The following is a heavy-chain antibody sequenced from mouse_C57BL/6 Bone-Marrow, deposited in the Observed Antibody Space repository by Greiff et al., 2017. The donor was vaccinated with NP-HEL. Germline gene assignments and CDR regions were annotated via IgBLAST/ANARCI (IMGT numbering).Heavy chain of an antibody. V-gene: IGHV1-55*01. CDR2: VYPGSGST. Sequence: QVQLQQPGAELVKPGASVKMSCKASGYTFTSYWITWVKQRPGQGLEWIGDVYPGSGSTNYNEKFKSKATLTVDTSSSTAYMQLSSLTSEDSAVYYCARQHLWYFDVWGTGTTVTVSS. CDR3: ARQHLWYFDV. CDR1: GYTFTSYW. J-gene: IGHJ1*03.